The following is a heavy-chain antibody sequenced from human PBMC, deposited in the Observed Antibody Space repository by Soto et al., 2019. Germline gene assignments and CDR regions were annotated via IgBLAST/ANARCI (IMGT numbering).Heavy chain of an antibody. V-gene: IGHV3-11*05. CDR2: ISSSTSHT. J-gene: IGHJ4*02. Sequence: QVQLVESGGGLVKPGGSLRLSCAVSGFTFSDYYMTWIRQAPGKGLEWVSYISSSTSHTNYADSVKGRFTISRDNAKNSLFLQMISLRSEDTAVYYFARGRGAAADYFDFWGQGTLVTVSS. D-gene: IGHD6-13*01. CDR1: GFTFSDYY. CDR3: ARGRGAAADYFDF.